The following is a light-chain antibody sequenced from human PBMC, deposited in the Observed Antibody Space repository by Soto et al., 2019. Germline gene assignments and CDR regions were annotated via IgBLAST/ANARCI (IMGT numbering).Light chain of an antibody. CDR3: QHHGTSSTT. CDR2: GAS. Sequence: EIVLTQSPGSLSLCPGERATLSFRASQTVSSSYLAWYQQKPGQAPRLLIFGASTRATGIPDRFSGGGSGTDFTLTISRLEADDFAVYYCQHHGTSSTTFGQGTRLEIK. J-gene: IGKJ5*01. V-gene: IGKV3-20*01. CDR1: QTVSSSY.